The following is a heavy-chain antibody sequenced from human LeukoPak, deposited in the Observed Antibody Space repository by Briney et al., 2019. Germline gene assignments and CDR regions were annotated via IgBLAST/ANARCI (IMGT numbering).Heavy chain of an antibody. CDR3: ARDLIAAPRYYYYYMDV. CDR1: GYTFTGYY. CDR2: INPNSGGT. Sequence: ASVKVSCKASGYTFTGYYMHWVRQAPGQGLEWMGWINPNSGGTNYAQKFQGRVTMTRDTSISTAYMELSRLRSDDTAVYYCARDLIAAPRYYYYYMDVWGKGTTVTVSS. J-gene: IGHJ6*03. D-gene: IGHD6-6*01. V-gene: IGHV1-2*02.